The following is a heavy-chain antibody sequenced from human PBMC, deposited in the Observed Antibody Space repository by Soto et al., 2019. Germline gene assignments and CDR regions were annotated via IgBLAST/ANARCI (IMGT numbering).Heavy chain of an antibody. D-gene: IGHD4-17*01. J-gene: IGHJ4*02. CDR1: GYTFTSYS. Sequence: ASAKASCKASGYTFTSYSMYWVHQAPGQRLEWMGWINAGNGNTKYSQKFQGRVTITRDTSASTAYMELSSLRSEDTAVYYCASSTADYDGYYFDYWGQGTLVTVSS. V-gene: IGHV1-3*01. CDR2: INAGNGNT. CDR3: ASSTADYDGYYFDY.